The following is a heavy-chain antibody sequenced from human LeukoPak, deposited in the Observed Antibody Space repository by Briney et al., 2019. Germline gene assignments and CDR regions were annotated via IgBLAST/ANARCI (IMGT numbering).Heavy chain of an antibody. D-gene: IGHD5-18*01. CDR3: ASDVSGYNLVFDY. CDR2: INPNSGGT. CDR1: GYTFTGHY. J-gene: IGHJ4*01. Sequence: ASVKVSFTASGYTFTGHYMHWVRQAPGQGLEWMGWINPNSGGTNCAQKFQGRVTMTRDTSISTAYMELSRLRSDDTAVYYCASDVSGYNLVFDYCGHGTLVTVSS. V-gene: IGHV1-2*02.